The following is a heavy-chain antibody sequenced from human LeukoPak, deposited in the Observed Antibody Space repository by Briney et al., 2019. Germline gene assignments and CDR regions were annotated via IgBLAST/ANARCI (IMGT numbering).Heavy chain of an antibody. CDR1: GFTFSTYC. J-gene: IGHJ4*02. CDR2: ICPDGTVT. V-gene: IGHV3-74*01. Sequence: GGSLRLSCAASGFTFSTYCMHWVRQAPGKGPMWVSRICPDGTVTNYTDSVKARFIISRDNARNTVYLQMNSLRVEDTAVYYCVRDFRSADYWGQGTLVTVSS. CDR3: VRDFRSADY.